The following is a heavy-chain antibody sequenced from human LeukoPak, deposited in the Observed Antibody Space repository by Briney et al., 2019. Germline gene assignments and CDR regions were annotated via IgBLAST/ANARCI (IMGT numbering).Heavy chain of an antibody. CDR3: TRMTAGHDY. J-gene: IGHJ4*02. V-gene: IGHV4-34*01. D-gene: IGHD2-21*02. CDR2: INHSGYT. Sequence: PSETLSLTCAVSGVSFNDYYWSWVRQTPGKGLEWIGEINHSGYTNDSPSLKSRVTLSIDTSRKQFSLNLRSVTVADTGIYYCTRMTAGHDYWGQGTLVTVS. CDR1: GVSFNDYY.